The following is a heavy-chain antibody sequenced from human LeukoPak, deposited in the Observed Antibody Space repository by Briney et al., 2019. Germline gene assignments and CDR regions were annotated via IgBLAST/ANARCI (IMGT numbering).Heavy chain of an antibody. J-gene: IGHJ5*02. CDR2: INHSGST. V-gene: IGHV4-34*01. D-gene: IGHD3-3*01. Sequence: PSETLSLTCAVYGGFFSGYYWSWIRQPPGKGLEWIGEINHSGSTNYNPSLKSRVTISVDTSKNQFSLKLSSVTAADTAVYYCARVRTIFGVTNGWFDPWGQGTLVTVSS. CDR1: GGFFSGYY. CDR3: ARVRTIFGVTNGWFDP.